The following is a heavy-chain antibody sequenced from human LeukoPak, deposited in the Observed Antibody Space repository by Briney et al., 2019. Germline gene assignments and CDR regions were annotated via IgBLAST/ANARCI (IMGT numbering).Heavy chain of an antibody. J-gene: IGHJ4*02. CDR1: GGSITSYY. D-gene: IGHD3-22*01. V-gene: IGHV4-59*01. CDR2: IYNSGNS. Sequence: KASETLSLTCTVSGGSITSYYWSWIRQPPGKGLEWVGHIYNSGNSNYNPSLESRVTISVDTSRNQLSLNLRSVAAADTAVYYCARGIIYYDSTGYAYWGQGTLVTVSS. CDR3: ARGIIYYDSTGYAY.